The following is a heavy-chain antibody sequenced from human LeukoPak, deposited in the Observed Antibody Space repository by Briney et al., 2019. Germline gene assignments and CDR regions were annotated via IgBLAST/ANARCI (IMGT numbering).Heavy chain of an antibody. CDR3: ARDRAYYYDSSGYYYFDH. D-gene: IGHD3-22*01. CDR2: ISFSGSPT. CDR1: GGSFSGYY. V-gene: IGHV3-11*01. Sequence: LSLTCAVYGGSFSGYYWSWIRQAPGKGLEWVSYISFSGSPTQYADSVKGRFTISRDNAKNSLYLQMNSLRDEDTAVYYCARDRAYYYDSSGYYYFDHWGQGTLVTVSS. J-gene: IGHJ4*02.